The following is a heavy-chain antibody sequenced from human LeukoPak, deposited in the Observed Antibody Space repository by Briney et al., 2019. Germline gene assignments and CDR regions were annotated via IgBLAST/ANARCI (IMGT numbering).Heavy chain of an antibody. V-gene: IGHV3-23*01. CDR2: ISGSGGST. D-gene: IGHD2-8*01. Sequence: GGSLRLSCAASGFTFSSYAMSWVRQAPGKGLEWVSAISGSGGSTYYADSVKGRFTISRDNSKNTLYLQMNSLRAEDTAVYYCATMNGGRYGMDVWGQGTTVTVSS. J-gene: IGHJ6*02. CDR1: GFTFSSYA. CDR3: ATMNGGRYGMDV.